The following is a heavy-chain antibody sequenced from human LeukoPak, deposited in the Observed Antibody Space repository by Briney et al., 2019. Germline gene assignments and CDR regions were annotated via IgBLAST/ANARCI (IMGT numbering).Heavy chain of an antibody. CDR1: GYSFTSYW. D-gene: IGHD5-12*01. Sequence: SGESLKISCKGSGYSFTSYWIGWVRQMPGKGLEWMGIIYPGDSDTRYSPSFQGQVTISADKSISTAYLQWSSLKASDTAMYYCARQAGYNGYGDPATYYFDYWGQGTLVTVSS. CDR2: IYPGDSDT. J-gene: IGHJ4*02. CDR3: ARQAGYNGYGDPATYYFDY. V-gene: IGHV5-51*01.